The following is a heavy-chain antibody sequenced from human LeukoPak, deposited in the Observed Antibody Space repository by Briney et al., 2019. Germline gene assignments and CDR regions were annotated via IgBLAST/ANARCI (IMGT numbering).Heavy chain of an antibody. Sequence: GGSLRLSCAASGFTFSSYSMNWVRQAPGKGLEWVSSISSSSSYIYYADSVKGRFTISRDNAKNSLYLQMNSLRAEDTAVYYCAREPRYYYDMDVWGKGTTVTVSS. CDR3: AREPRYYYDMDV. J-gene: IGHJ6*04. CDR2: ISSSSSYI. CDR1: GFTFSSYS. V-gene: IGHV3-21*01.